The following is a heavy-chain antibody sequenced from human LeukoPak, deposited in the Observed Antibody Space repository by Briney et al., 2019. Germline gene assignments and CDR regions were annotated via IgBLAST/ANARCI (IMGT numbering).Heavy chain of an antibody. J-gene: IGHJ4*02. CDR1: DSSINSDYF. CDR3: VRLSGPLEPYDIDS. V-gene: IGHV4-38-2*02. D-gene: IGHD3-9*01. Sequence: PSETLSLTCTVSDSSINSDYFWGWIRQAPGTGLEWIGMIFHSGSTFYNPSLESRVTISVDTTKNQLSLSLRSLSAADSAMYYCVRLSGPLEPYDIDSCGQGTLVTVSS. CDR2: IFHSGST.